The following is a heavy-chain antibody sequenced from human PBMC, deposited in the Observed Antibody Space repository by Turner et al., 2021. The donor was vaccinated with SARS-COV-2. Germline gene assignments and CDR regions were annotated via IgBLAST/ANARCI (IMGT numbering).Heavy chain of an antibody. Sequence: QVQLVQTGAEVRKPGDSVKVSCEVSGYTLTGLSVHWVRQAPGKGLEWMGGCDPEDAETIYAQKYQGRVTMTEDTSTDTAYMELSSLRSEDTAVYYCATGYAYCGGDCSIDDWGQGTLVTVSS. D-gene: IGHD2-21*02. CDR2: CDPEDAET. CDR1: GYTLTGLS. J-gene: IGHJ4*02. V-gene: IGHV1-24*01. CDR3: ATGYAYCGGDCSIDD.